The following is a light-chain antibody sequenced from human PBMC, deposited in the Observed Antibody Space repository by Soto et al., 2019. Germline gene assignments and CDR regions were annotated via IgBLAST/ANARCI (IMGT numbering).Light chain of an antibody. CDR3: QQGHSMPFT. V-gene: IGKV1-39*01. Sequence: DIQMTQSPYSLSASVGDRVTITCRASQSITNSLNWYQHKPGKAPTLVVYAASSLQSGVPSRFSGSGSGTDFTLTISSLQPEDFATYFCQQGHSMPFTFGPGT. J-gene: IGKJ3*01. CDR1: QSITNS. CDR2: AAS.